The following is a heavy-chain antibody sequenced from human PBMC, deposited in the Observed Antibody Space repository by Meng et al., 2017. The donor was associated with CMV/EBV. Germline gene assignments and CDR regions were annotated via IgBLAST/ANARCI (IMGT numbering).Heavy chain of an antibody. D-gene: IGHD1-26*01. CDR2: IIPVFETA. CDR3: ARGGDSWYSDY. J-gene: IGHJ4*02. V-gene: IGHV1-69*01. Sequence: GQRVQSGAEVMKPGSSVKVSCKTSGGTFSTFAISWVRQAPGEGLEWMGGIIPVFETANYAERFQDRVTITADDSTTTAYMELSSLRADDTALYFCARGGDSWYSDYWGQGTLVTVSS. CDR1: GGTFSTFA.